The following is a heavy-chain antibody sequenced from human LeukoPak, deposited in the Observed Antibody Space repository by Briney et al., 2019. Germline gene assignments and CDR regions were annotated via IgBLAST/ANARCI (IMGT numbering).Heavy chain of an antibody. Sequence: GGSLRLSCAASGFTFSSYAMSCVRQAPGKGLEWVSAISGSGGSTYYADSVKGRFTISRDNSKNTLYLQMNSLRAEDTAVYYCAKGRYYDSSGYSDYWGQGTLVTVSS. CDR3: AKGRYYDSSGYSDY. V-gene: IGHV3-23*01. CDR2: ISGSGGST. D-gene: IGHD3-22*01. CDR1: GFTFSSYA. J-gene: IGHJ4*02.